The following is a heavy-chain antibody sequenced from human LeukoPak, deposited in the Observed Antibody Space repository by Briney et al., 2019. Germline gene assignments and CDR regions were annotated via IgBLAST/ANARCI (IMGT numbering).Heavy chain of an antibody. CDR2: IYNSGST. V-gene: IGHV4-59*01. CDR3: AREDFSYGLDV. Sequence: PETPCLTCTVSGGAINSYYWSWIRQPPGKGLEWIGYIYNSGSTNYNPSLKSRVTISVDTSKTHFSLKLSSVTAADTAVYYCAREDFSYGLDVWGQGTTVTVSS. J-gene: IGHJ6*02. CDR1: GGAINSYY.